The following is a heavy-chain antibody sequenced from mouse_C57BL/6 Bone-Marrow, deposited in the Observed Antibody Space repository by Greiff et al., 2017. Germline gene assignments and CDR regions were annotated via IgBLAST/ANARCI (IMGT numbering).Heavy chain of an antibody. J-gene: IGHJ3*01. CDR1: GFTFSSYA. Sequence: EVKLVESGEGLVKPGGSLKLSCAASGFTFSSYAMSWVRQTPEKRLEWVAYISSGGDYIYYADTVKGRFTISRDNARNTLYLQMSSLKSEDTAMYYCTRDRGSGVWDWGQGTLVTVSA. CDR3: TRDRGSGVWD. V-gene: IGHV5-9-1*02. CDR2: ISSGGDYI. D-gene: IGHD3-2*02.